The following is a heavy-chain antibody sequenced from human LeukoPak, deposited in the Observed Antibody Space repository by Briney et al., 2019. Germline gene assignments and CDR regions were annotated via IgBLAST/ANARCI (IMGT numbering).Heavy chain of an antibody. CDR1: GGSISSSSYC. J-gene: IGHJ4*02. CDR3: ARAQLWFGELWEFDY. D-gene: IGHD3-10*01. CDR2: IYYSGST. Sequence: SETLSLTCTVSGGSISSSSYCWGWIRQPPGKGLEWIGSIYYSGSTYYNPSLQSRITISVDTSTNQVSLKLSSVTAADTAVYYCARAQLWFGELWEFDYWGQGTLVTVSS. V-gene: IGHV4-39*07.